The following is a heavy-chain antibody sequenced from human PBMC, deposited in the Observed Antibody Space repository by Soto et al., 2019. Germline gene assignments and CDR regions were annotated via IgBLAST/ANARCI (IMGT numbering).Heavy chain of an antibody. J-gene: IGHJ4*02. D-gene: IGHD3-22*01. V-gene: IGHV1-18*01. CDR2: FSAYNGNI. CDR1: GYTFNTYG. Sequence: QVQLVQSGPEVKKPGASVKVSCKASGYTFNTYGISWVRQAPGQGLEGMGWFSAYNGNINYAQKLQGRVTMTTDTSTSTAYMELRSLTSDDTAVYYCARVVTYYDSSGYYYGPFDSWGQGTLVTVSS. CDR3: ARVVTYYDSSGYYYGPFDS.